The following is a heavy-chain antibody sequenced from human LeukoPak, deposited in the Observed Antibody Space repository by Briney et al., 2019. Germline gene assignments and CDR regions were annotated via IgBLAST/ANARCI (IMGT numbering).Heavy chain of an antibody. CDR2: IHYSGSA. V-gene: IGHV4-39*01. CDR1: AASISDSDYY. Sequence: PSETLSLTCTVSAASISDSDYYWGWIRQAPGEALEWIGSIHYSGSAYYNPSLESRVTLDVDTSQNQVSLRLTSVTAADTAVYFCARSYCTGSTCPRRWFDPWGQGTLVTVSS. J-gene: IGHJ5*02. CDR3: ARSYCTGSTCPRRWFDP. D-gene: IGHD2-8*02.